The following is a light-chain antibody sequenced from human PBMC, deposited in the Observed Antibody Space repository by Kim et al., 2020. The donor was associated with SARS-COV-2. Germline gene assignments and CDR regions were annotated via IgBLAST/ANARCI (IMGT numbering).Light chain of an antibody. CDR3: QQYGSSPYT. CDR1: QSVSSSY. J-gene: IGKJ2*01. V-gene: IGKV3-20*01. Sequence: PGERATLSCRASQSVSSSYLAWYQHKPGQAPRLLLYGASSRATGIPDRFSGSGSGTDFTLTISRLEPEDLAVYYCQQYGSSPYTFGQGTKLE. CDR2: GAS.